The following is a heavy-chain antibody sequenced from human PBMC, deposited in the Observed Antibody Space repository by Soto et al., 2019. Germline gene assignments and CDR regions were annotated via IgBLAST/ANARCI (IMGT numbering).Heavy chain of an antibody. D-gene: IGHD3-3*01. CDR3: AKDFRPDGKYDLDY. Sequence: EVQLLESGGGLVQPGGSLRLSCEASGFTFDSYAMNWVRQAPGRGLEWVAGTLSDGRNKYYADPVKGRFTISRDNSKNTLYLQMNSLRAEDTALYYCAKDFRPDGKYDLDYWGQGTLVTVSS. J-gene: IGHJ4*02. CDR1: GFTFDSYA. CDR2: TLSDGRNK. V-gene: IGHV3-23*01.